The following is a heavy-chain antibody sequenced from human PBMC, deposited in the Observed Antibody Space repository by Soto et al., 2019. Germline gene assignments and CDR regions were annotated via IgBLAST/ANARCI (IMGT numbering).Heavy chain of an antibody. J-gene: IGHJ4*02. CDR1: GFTFSSYA. CDR2: ISGSGGST. CDR3: AKDGWFGEQNYFDY. V-gene: IGHV3-23*01. D-gene: IGHD3-10*01. Sequence: GGSLRLSCAASGFTFSSYAMSWVRQAPGKGLEWVSAISGSGGSTYYADSVKGRFTISRDKSKNTLYLQMNSLRAEDSAVYYCAKDGWFGEQNYFDYWGQGTLVTVSS.